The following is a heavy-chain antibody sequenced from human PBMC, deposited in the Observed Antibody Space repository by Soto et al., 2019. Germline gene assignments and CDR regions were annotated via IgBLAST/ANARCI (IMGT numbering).Heavy chain of an antibody. CDR2: ISGSGGST. V-gene: IGHV3-23*01. Sequence: PGGSLRLSCAVSGFTFRSSPMSWVRRAPGKGLEWVSAISGSGGSTYYADSVKGRFTISRDNSKNTLYLQMNSLRAEDTAVYYCAKSSVTYYYDSSGYYFDYWGQGTLVTVSS. CDR1: GFTFRSSP. D-gene: IGHD3-22*01. CDR3: AKSSVTYYYDSSGYYFDY. J-gene: IGHJ4*02.